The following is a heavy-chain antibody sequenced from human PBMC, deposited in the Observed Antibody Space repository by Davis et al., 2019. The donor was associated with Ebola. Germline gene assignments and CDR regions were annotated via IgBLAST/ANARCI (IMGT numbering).Heavy chain of an antibody. D-gene: IGHD2-2*01. V-gene: IGHV3-23*01. CDR3: TKDRGGSSQY. Sequence: GGSLRLSCAASGFTFSDSAVSWVRQAPGNGLEWVPTISNDGGAIYYADSVRGRFTISRDNSKDTLFLQMDSLRSEDTAIYYCTKDRGGSSQYWGQGTQVIVSS. CDR1: GFTFSDSA. CDR2: ISNDGGAI. J-gene: IGHJ4*02.